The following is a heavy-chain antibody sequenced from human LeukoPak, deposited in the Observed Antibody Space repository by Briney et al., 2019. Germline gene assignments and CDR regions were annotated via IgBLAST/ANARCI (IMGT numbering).Heavy chain of an antibody. CDR1: GFTFSSYG. V-gene: IGHV3-23*01. CDR3: AKGGSTSRVTTSRVVFGYYYYLDV. CDR2: LSGSGGTT. D-gene: IGHD4-17*01. Sequence: PGGSLRLSCAASGFTFSSYGMHWVRQAPGKGLEWVSSLSGSGGTTYHADSVKGRFSISRDNSKNTLYLQFNSLRAEDTAVYYCAKGGSTSRVTTSRVVFGYYYYLDVWGKGTPVTVSS. J-gene: IGHJ6*03.